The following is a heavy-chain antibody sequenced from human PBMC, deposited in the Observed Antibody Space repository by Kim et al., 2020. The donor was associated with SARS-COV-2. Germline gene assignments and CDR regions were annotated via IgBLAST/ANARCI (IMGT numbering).Heavy chain of an antibody. CDR3: ARDSAGYYYGMDV. D-gene: IGHD3-22*01. Sequence: SAAQTVRGSIAMTRDTSKSTVYMEVSSLRFEDTAVYYCARDSAGYYYGMDVWGHGTTVTVSS. J-gene: IGHJ6*02. V-gene: IGHV1-46*01.